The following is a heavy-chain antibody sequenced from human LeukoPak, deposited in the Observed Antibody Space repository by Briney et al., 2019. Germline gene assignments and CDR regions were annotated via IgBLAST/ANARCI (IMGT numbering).Heavy chain of an antibody. D-gene: IGHD3-22*01. CDR2: INSDGSST. J-gene: IGHJ4*02. V-gene: IGHV3-74*01. CDR3: SRDQYDSGVGGD. Sequence: PGGSLRLSCAASGFTFSSHWMHWVRQAPGKGLVWVSRINSDGSSTSYADSVKGRFTISRDNAKNTLYLQTNSLRAGDTAVYHCSRDQYDSGVGGDWGQGTLVTVSS. CDR1: GFTFSSHW.